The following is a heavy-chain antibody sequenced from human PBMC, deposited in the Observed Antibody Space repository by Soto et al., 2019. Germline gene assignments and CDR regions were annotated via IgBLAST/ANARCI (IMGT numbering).Heavy chain of an antibody. CDR2: ISYDGSNK. CDR1: GFTFSSYG. J-gene: IGHJ4*02. Sequence: QPGGSLRLSCAASGFTFSSYGMHWVRQAPGKGLEWVAVISYDGSNKYYADSVKGRFTISRDNSKNTLYLQMNSLRAEDTAVYYCAKEVAAAAPEMVYFDYWGQGTLITVSS. CDR3: AKEVAAAAPEMVYFDY. V-gene: IGHV3-30*18. D-gene: IGHD6-13*01.